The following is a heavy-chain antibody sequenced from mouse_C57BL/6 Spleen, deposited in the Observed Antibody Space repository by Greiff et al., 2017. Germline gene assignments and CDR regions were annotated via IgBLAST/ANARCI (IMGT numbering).Heavy chain of an antibody. CDR3: ALIYYDYDYYAMDY. V-gene: IGHV1-39*01. Sequence: VQLQQSGPELVKPGASVKISCKASGYSFTDYNMNWVKQSNGKSLEWIGVINPNYGTTSYNQKFKGQATLTEDQSSSTAYMQHNSLTSEDSAVYYCALIYYDYDYYAMDYWGQGTSVTVSS. CDR1: GYSFTDYN. J-gene: IGHJ4*01. CDR2: INPNYGTT. D-gene: IGHD2-4*01.